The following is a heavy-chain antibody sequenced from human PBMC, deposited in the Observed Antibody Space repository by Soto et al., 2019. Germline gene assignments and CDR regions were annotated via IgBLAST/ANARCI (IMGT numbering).Heavy chain of an antibody. CDR3: ARDRSDSSRGDSFDI. CDR1: GFNVTNTY. Sequence: GGSLRLSCAVSGFNVTNTYVSWVRQAPGKGLEWVSVIYRGFSTFYADSVKGRFTVSRDDSKSTVSLQMNSLRAEDTAVYYCARDRSDSSRGDSFDIWGQGTMVTVSS. V-gene: IGHV3-53*01. D-gene: IGHD6-6*01. CDR2: IYRGFST. J-gene: IGHJ3*02.